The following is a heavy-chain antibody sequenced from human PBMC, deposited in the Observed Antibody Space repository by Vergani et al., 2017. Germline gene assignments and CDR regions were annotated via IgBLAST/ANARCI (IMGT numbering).Heavy chain of an antibody. V-gene: IGHV3-7*03. D-gene: IGHD5-18*01. Sequence: EVQLLESGGGLVQPGGSLRLSCAASGFTFSSYWMSWVRQAPGKGLEWVANIKQEGSEKYYVDSVKGRFTISRDNAKNSLYLQMNSLRAEVTAVYYCARDYGYSYGYYFDYWGQGTLVTVSS. J-gene: IGHJ4*02. CDR2: IKQEGSEK. CDR1: GFTFSSYW. CDR3: ARDYGYSYGYYFDY.